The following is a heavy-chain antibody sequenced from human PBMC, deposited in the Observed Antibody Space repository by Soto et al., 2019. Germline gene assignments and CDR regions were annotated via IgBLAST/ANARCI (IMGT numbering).Heavy chain of an antibody. V-gene: IGHV3-11*01. J-gene: IGHJ4*02. Sequence: GGSLRLSCVASGFTFSDYYMSWIRQAPGKGLEWVSYISSSGSTIYYADSVKGRFTISRDNAKNSLYLQMNSLRAEDTAVYYCARETGPQAAANFDYWGQGTLVTVSS. CDR1: GFTFSDYY. D-gene: IGHD6-13*01. CDR3: ARETGPQAAANFDY. CDR2: ISSSGSTI.